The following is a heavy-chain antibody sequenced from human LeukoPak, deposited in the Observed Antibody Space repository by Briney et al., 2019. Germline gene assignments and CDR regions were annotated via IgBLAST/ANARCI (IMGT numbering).Heavy chain of an antibody. V-gene: IGHV3-48*01. CDR1: GFTFSTYT. CDR3: ARGGTYYNEAFDI. CDR2: ISSSSSTI. Sequence: GGSLRLSCAASGFTFSTYTMNWVRQAPGKGLEWVSYISSSSSTIYYADSVKGRFTISRDNAKNSLYLQMNSLRAEDTAVYYCARGGTYYNEAFDIWGQGTMVTVSA. D-gene: IGHD1-26*01. J-gene: IGHJ3*02.